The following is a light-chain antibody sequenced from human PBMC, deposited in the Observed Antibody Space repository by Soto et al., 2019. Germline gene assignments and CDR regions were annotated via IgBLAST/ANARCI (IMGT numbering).Light chain of an antibody. V-gene: IGLV2-23*01. Sequence: QSVLTQPASVSGSPGQSITISCSGTTSDVGGYNLVSWYQQHTAKAPKLLIYEGTQRPSGVSSRFSGSKSGNTASLTISGLQAEDEADYYCCSYASSSTRVFGTGTKVTVL. CDR3: CSYASSSTRV. CDR1: TSDVGGYNL. J-gene: IGLJ1*01. CDR2: EGT.